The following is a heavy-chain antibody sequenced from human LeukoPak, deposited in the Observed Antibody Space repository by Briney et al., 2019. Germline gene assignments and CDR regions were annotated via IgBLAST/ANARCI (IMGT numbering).Heavy chain of an antibody. J-gene: IGHJ5*02. CDR1: GGSISSYY. D-gene: IGHD4-17*01. CDR3: ARLLGYGDYLFDP. Sequence: SETLSLTCTVSGGSISSYYWSWIRQPPGKGLEWIGYIYYSGSTNYNPSLKSRVTISVDTSKNQFSLKLSSVTAADTAVYYCARLLGYGDYLFDPWGQGTLVTVSS. CDR2: IYYSGST. V-gene: IGHV4-59*08.